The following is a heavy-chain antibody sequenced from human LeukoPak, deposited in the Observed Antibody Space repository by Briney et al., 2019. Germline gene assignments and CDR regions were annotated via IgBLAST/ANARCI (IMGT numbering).Heavy chain of an antibody. Sequence: GGSLRLSCEATGFTFFNYWMHWVRQAPGKGLMWVSRIGSHGAATDYADSVKGRFTISRDNDKNTVYLQMDSLRTEDTAMYYCARRGELWSGYPFDAWGQGTLVSVSS. D-gene: IGHD3-3*01. CDR3: ARRGELWSGYPFDA. J-gene: IGHJ4*02. CDR1: GFTFFNYW. CDR2: IGSHGAAT. V-gene: IGHV3-74*01.